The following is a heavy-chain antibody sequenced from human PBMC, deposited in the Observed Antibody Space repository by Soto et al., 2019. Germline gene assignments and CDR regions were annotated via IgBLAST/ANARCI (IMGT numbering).Heavy chain of an antibody. V-gene: IGHV4-39*01. CDR3: ARDYHSSGDY. Sequence: PSETLSLTCTVSGGSISTSSYYWGWIRQPPGKGLEWIGSIYYSGSTYYNPSLKSRVTISVDTSKNQFSLKLSSVTAADTAVYYCARDYHSSGDYLCQRTLVTVSS. D-gene: IGHD3-22*01. J-gene: IGHJ4*02. CDR1: GGSISTSSYY. CDR2: IYYSGST.